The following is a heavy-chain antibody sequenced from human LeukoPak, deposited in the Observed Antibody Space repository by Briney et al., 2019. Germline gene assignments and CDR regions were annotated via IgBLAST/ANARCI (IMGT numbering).Heavy chain of an antibody. Sequence: PSETLSLTCTVSGDSISRHYWSWIRQPAGKGLERIGRMYFRGSTNYNPSLKSRVTMSLDMSKNQFSLKLTSVTAADTAVYYCARGPYYYYMDVWGKGTTVTVSS. CDR1: GDSISRHY. CDR3: ARGPYYYYMDV. CDR2: MYFRGST. V-gene: IGHV4-4*07. J-gene: IGHJ6*03.